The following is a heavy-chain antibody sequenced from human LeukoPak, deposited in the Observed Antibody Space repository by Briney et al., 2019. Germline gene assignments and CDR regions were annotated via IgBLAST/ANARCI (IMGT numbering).Heavy chain of an antibody. CDR1: GGSISRSSSYY. J-gene: IGHJ4*02. CDR3: AILRSRYHDY. V-gene: IGHV4-39*01. CDR2: IYYSGST. D-gene: IGHD3-3*01. Sequence: SETLSLTCTVSGGSISRSSSYYWGWIRQPPGKGLEWIGSIYYSGSTYYNPSLKSRVTISVDTSKNQFSLKLSSVTAADTAVYYCAILRSRYHDYWGQGTLVTVSS.